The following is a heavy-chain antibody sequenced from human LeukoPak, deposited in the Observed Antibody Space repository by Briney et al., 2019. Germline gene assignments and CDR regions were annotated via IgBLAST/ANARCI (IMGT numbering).Heavy chain of an antibody. CDR2: ISSSGSTI. J-gene: IGHJ3*02. CDR1: GFTFSDYY. Sequence: GGSLRLSCAASGFTFSDYYMSWIRQAPGKGLEWVSYISSSGSTIYYADSVKGRFTISRDNSKNTLYLQMNSLRAEDTAVDYCARGGSYLSAFDIWGQGTMVTVSS. CDR3: ARGGSYLSAFDI. D-gene: IGHD1-26*01. V-gene: IGHV3-11*01.